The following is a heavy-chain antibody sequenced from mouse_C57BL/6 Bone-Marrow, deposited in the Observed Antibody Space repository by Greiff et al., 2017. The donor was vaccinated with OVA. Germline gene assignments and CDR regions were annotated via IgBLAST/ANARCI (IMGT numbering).Heavy chain of an antibody. J-gene: IGHJ4*01. V-gene: IGHV5-12*01. CDR1: GFTFSDYY. CDR2: ISNGGGST. Sequence: EVKLVESGGGLVQPGGSLKLSCAASGFTFSDYYMYWVRQTPEKRLEWVAYISNGGGSTYYPDTVKGRFTISRDNAKNTLYLQMSRLKSEDTAMYYCARQEPDGYYSSYYAMDYWGQGTSVTVSS. CDR3: ARQEPDGYYSSYYAMDY. D-gene: IGHD2-3*01.